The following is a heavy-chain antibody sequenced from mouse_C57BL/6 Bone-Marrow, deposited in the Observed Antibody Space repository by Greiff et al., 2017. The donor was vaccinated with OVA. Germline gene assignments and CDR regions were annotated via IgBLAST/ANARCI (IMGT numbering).Heavy chain of an antibody. CDR3: ARRIYYGNYGFAY. J-gene: IGHJ3*01. CDR1: GYAFSSYW. V-gene: IGHV1-80*01. CDR2: IYPGDGDT. Sequence: QVQLQQSGAELVKPGASVKISCKASGYAFSSYWMNWVKQRPGKGLGWIGQIYPGDGDTNYNGKFKGKATLTADKSSSTAYMQLSSLTSEDSAVYFCARRIYYGNYGFAYWGQGTLVTVSA. D-gene: IGHD2-1*01.